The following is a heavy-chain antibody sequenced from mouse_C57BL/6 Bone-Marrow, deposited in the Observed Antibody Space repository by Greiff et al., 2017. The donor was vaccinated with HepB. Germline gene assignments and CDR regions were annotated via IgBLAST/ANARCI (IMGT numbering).Heavy chain of an antibody. V-gene: IGHV1-64*01. D-gene: IGHD1-1*01. CDR2: IHPNSGST. J-gene: IGHJ3*01. CDR3: YYGSSVGWFAY. Sequence: QVQLQQPGAELVKPGASVKLSCKASGYTFTSYWMHWVKQRPGQGLEWIGMIHPNSGSTNYNEKFKSKATLTVDKSSSTAYMQLSSLTSEDSAVYYCYYGSSVGWFAYWGQGTLVTVSA. CDR1: GYTFTSYW.